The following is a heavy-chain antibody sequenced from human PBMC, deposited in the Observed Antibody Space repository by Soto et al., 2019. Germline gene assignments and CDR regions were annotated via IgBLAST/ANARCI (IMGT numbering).Heavy chain of an antibody. Sequence: QVQLVESGGGVVQPGRSLRVSCTASGFTFSTYTIHWVRQAPGKGLEWVAAISYDGNDKYYADSVKGRFTISRDDSKNTLYLRVTNLRAEDTAVYFCARGAQQWLVTYYFDYWGQGTLVTVSS. CDR1: GFTFSTYT. CDR2: ISYDGNDK. CDR3: ARGAQQWLVTYYFDY. D-gene: IGHD6-19*01. J-gene: IGHJ4*02. V-gene: IGHV3-30-3*01.